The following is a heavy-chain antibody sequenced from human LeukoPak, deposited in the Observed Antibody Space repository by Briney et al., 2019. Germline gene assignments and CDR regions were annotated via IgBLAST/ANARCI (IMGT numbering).Heavy chain of an antibody. CDR2: IYSGGST. CDR1: GFTVSSNY. CDR3: ARGLHSSGWYSDY. D-gene: IGHD6-19*01. V-gene: IGHV3-53*01. Sequence: GGSLRLSCAASGFTVSSNYMSWVRQAPGKGLEWVSVIYSGGSTYYADSVKGRFTISGDNSKNTLYLQMNSLRAEDTAVYYCARGLHSSGWYSDYWGQGTLVTVSS. J-gene: IGHJ4*02.